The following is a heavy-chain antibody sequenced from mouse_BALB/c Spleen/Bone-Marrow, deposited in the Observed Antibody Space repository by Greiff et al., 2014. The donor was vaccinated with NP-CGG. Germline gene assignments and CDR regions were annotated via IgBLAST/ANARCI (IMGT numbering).Heavy chain of an antibody. J-gene: IGHJ1*01. CDR2: INPYNGDT. CDR3: TRVTTDWYFDF. CDR1: GYSFTGYF. Sequence: VQLQQPGPELVKPGASVKISCKASGYSFTGYFMNWVMQSHGKSLEWIGRINPYNGDTFYNQKFKGKATLTVDKSSSTAHMELRSLASEDSAVYYCTRVTTDWYFDFWGAGTTVTVSS. D-gene: IGHD1-1*01. V-gene: IGHV1-20*02.